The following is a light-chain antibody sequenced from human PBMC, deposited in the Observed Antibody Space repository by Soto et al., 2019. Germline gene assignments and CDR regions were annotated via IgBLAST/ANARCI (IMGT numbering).Light chain of an antibody. CDR2: EVS. V-gene: IGLV2-8*01. Sequence: QSALTQPPSASGSPGQSVTISCTGTSSDVGGYNYVSWYQQHPGKAPKVMIYEVSKRPSGFPDRFSGSKSGNTASLTVSGLQAEDEADYYCSSYGGRNNLVFGGGTKLTVL. CDR3: SSYGGRNNLV. J-gene: IGLJ2*01. CDR1: SSDVGGYNY.